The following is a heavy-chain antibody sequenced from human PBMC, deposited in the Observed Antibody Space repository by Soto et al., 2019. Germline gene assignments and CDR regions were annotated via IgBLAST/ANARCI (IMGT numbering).Heavy chain of an antibody. CDR1: GGSFSGYY. CDR3: ARGRGTENPSWYFDL. Sequence: QVQLQQWGAGLLKPSETLSLTCAVYGGSFSGYYWSWIRQPPGKGLEWIGEINHSGSTNYNPSLKSRVTISVDTSKNQFSLKLSSVTAADTAVYYCARGRGTENPSWYFDLWGRGTLVTVSS. CDR2: INHSGST. D-gene: IGHD1-1*01. J-gene: IGHJ2*01. V-gene: IGHV4-34*01.